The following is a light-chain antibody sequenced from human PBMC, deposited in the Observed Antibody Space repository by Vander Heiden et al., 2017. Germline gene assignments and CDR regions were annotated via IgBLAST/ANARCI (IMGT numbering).Light chain of an antibody. CDR3: SSYTNANTLAYVV. J-gene: IGLJ2*01. V-gene: IGLV2-14*01. CDR1: SSDVGAYNY. CDR2: EVS. Sequence: QSALTQPASVSGSPGQSITISCTGTSSDVGAYNYVSWYQHHPGRAPKLMIYEVSNRPTGVSNRFSGSKSGNTASLTISGLQAEDDADYYCSSYTNANTLAYVVCGGGTKLTVL.